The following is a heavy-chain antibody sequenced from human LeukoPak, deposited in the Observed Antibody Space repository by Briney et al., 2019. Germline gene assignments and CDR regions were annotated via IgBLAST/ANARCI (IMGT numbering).Heavy chain of an antibody. V-gene: IGHV1-2*02. D-gene: IGHD6-19*01. CDR3: ARDVSSSGSNENAFDI. CDR1: GYTFTGYY. Sequence: ASVKVSCKASGYTFTGYYMHWVRQAPGQGLEWMGWINPNSGATNYAQRFQRRVTMTRDTSISTAYMELSRLRSDDTAVYYCARDVSSSGSNENAFDIWGQGTMVTVSS. CDR2: INPNSGAT. J-gene: IGHJ3*02.